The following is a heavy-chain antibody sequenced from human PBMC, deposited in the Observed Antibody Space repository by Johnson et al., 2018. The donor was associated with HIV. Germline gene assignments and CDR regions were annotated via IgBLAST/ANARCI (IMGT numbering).Heavy chain of an antibody. J-gene: IGHJ3*02. V-gene: IGHV3-7*01. CDR3: ARDVSYRYDGDGWADAFDI. CDR2: IKYDGGRI. D-gene: IGHD2-21*01. Sequence: VQLVESGGGLVQPGGSLRLSCAASGFTFDTSWMNWVRQAPGRGLEWVANIKYDGGRIQYVDSVRGRFTISRDNATNLLFLQMNTLRAEDTAVYYCARDVSYRYDGDGWADAFDIWGQGTMVTVSA. CDR1: GFTFDTSW.